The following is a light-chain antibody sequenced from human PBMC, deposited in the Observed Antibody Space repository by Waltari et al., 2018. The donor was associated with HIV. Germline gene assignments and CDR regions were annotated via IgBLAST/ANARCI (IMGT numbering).Light chain of an antibody. J-gene: IGKJ5*01. CDR1: VAISDS. Sequence: DIQMTQSPSFLSAAVGDRVTITCRANVAISDSLAWYQLQPGTAPKLLIYGASILQRGVPSRFSGSGSGTDYILTINSLQPEDFGTYYCQQSETYPITFGQGTRLEIK. CDR2: GAS. V-gene: IGKV1-9*01. CDR3: QQSETYPIT.